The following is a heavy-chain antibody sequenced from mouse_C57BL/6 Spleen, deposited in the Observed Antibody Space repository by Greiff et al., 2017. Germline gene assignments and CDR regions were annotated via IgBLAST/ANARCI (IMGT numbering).Heavy chain of an antibody. D-gene: IGHD1-1*01. CDR1: GYTFTSYW. CDR3: ARRVEYAMDY. Sequence: QVQLQQPGAELVKPGASVKLSCKASGYTFTSYWMQWVKQRPGQGLEWIGEIDPSDSYTNYNQKFKGKATLTVDTSSSTAYMQLSSLTSADSAVYYGARRVEYAMDYWGQGTSVTVSS. V-gene: IGHV1-50*01. J-gene: IGHJ4*01. CDR2: IDPSDSYT.